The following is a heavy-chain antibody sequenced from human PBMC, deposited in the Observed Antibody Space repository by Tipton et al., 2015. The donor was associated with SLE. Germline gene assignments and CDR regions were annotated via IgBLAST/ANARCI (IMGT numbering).Heavy chain of an antibody. CDR1: GGSISSYY. J-gene: IGHJ4*02. CDR3: ARDHIYGSSLGY. D-gene: IGHD6-6*01. V-gene: IGHV4-59*01. Sequence: TLSLTCTVSGGSISSYYWSWIRQPPGKGLEWIGYIYYSGSTNYNPSLKSRVTISVDTSKNQFSLKLSSVTAADTAVYYCARDHIYGSSLGYWGQGTLVTVPP. CDR2: IYYSGST.